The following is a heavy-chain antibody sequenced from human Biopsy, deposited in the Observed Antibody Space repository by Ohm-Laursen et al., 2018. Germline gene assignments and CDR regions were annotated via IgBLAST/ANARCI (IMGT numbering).Heavy chain of an antibody. V-gene: IGHV4-59*08. Sequence: SDTLSLTCTVSGGSISSYYWSWIRQAPGKGLEWIGFISNSGNTNYNPSLKSRVTISADTSKSQFSLKLGSVTVADTAVFYCARRGSGGRSFDYWGQGSLVTVSS. CDR3: ARRGSGGRSFDY. CDR1: GGSISSYY. D-gene: IGHD2-15*01. J-gene: IGHJ4*02. CDR2: ISNSGNT.